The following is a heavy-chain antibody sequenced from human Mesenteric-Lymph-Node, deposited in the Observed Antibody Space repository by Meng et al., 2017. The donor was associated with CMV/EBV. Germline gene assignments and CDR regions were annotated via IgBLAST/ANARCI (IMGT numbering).Heavy chain of an antibody. J-gene: IGHJ4*02. D-gene: IGHD3-10*01. CDR3: ARTRELWNGGNYFEY. Sequence: GGSLRLSCAASGFTFSNYGLHWVRQTPGKGLEWVAFIQYDGSGKYYADSVKGRFTISRDNSKNTLSLQMNSLGAEDTAVYYCARTRELWNGGNYFEYWGQGTLVTVSS. V-gene: IGHV3-30*02. CDR2: IQYDGSGK. CDR1: GFTFSNYG.